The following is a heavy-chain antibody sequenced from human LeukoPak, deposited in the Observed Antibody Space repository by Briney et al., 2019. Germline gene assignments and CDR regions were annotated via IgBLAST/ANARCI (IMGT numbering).Heavy chain of an antibody. Sequence: QAAGSLTLSCAASGFTFSSNGMSWVRQAPGQWLDLVSAISGSCGSTDYTGSMQHRFTICRENCKETLYLQMNSLRAEDTAVYYCAKTVVSHYYDTSGYFDYWGQGALVTVSS. CDR1: GFTFSSNG. V-gene: IGHV3-23*01. CDR3: AKTVVSHYYDTSGYFDY. J-gene: IGHJ4*02. CDR2: ISGSCGST. D-gene: IGHD3-22*01.